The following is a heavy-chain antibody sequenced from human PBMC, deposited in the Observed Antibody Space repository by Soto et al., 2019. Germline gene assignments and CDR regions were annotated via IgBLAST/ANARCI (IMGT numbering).Heavy chain of an antibody. CDR2: IDPSDSYT. J-gene: IGHJ6*02. CDR3: AREDSSGGWGNATYCDGMDA. D-gene: IGHD3-22*01. CDR1: GYSFTSYW. V-gene: IGHV5-10-1*01. Sequence: PGESLKISCKGSGYSFTSYWISWVRQMPGKGLEWMGRIDPSDSYTNYSPSFQGHVTISADKSISTAYLQWSSLKASDTAMYYCAREDSSGGWGNATYCDGMDAWGQGTTVTVSS.